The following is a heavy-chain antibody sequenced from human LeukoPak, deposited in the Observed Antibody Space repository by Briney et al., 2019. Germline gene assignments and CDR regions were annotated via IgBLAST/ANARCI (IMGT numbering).Heavy chain of an antibody. D-gene: IGHD2-2*01. CDR2: IYYSGST. Sequence: SETLSLTCTVSGGSISSSSYYWGWIRQPPGKGLEWIGSIYYSGSTYYNPSLKSRVTISVDTSKNQFSLKLSSVTAAHTAVYYCARLMGAQYCSSTSCYPVGWFDPWGQGTLVTVSS. V-gene: IGHV4-39*01. CDR1: GGSISSSSYY. CDR3: ARLMGAQYCSSTSCYPVGWFDP. J-gene: IGHJ5*02.